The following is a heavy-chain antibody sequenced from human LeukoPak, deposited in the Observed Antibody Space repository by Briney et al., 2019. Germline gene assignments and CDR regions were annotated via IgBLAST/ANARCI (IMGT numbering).Heavy chain of an antibody. CDR1: GYTLSGYY. CDR3: ARGSGGNFGY. CDR2: IQPNSGAT. D-gene: IGHD2-15*01. V-gene: IGHV1-2*02. J-gene: IGHJ4*02. Sequence: GASVKVSCRASGYTLSGYYLHWVREAPGQGLQWMGWIQPNSGATTYAKKFQGRVPMTRDTFINTAYMELSRLRSDDTAVYYCARGSGGNFGYWGQGTLVKVSS.